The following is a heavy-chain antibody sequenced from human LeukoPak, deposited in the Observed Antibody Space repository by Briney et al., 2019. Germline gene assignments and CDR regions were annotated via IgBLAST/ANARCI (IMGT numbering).Heavy chain of an antibody. V-gene: IGHV1-69*13. CDR1: GGTFSGYA. CDR2: IIPIFGTA. J-gene: IGHJ6*02. D-gene: IGHD5-12*01. CDR3: ARGKGRGYSGYDPLYYYYGMDV. Sequence: ASVKVSCKASGGTFSGYAISWVRQAPGQGLEWMGGIIPIFGTANYAQKFQGRVTITADESTSTAYMELSSLRSEDTAVYYCARGKGRGYSGYDPLYYYYGMDVWGQGTTVTVSS.